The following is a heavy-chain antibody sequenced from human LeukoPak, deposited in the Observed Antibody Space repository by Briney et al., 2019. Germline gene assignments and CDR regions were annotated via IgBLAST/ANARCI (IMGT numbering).Heavy chain of an antibody. Sequence: GGSLRLSCAASGFTFTTYGMNWVRQAPGKGLEWVSGVIPSGASTYYADSVKGRFTISRDNSKSTLYLLMNSLRAEDTAVYYCANDLRWGSFDIRGQGTLVTVSS. CDR2: VIPSGAST. CDR3: ANDLRWGSFDI. V-gene: IGHV3-23*01. CDR1: GFTFTTYG. J-gene: IGHJ3*02. D-gene: IGHD1-26*01.